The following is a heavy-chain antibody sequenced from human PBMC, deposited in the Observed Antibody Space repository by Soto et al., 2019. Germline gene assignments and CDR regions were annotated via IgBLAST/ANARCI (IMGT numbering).Heavy chain of an antibody. CDR3: AKGDWLYDNDYGMEV. CDR1: GFTFSLYA. V-gene: IGHV3-23*01. J-gene: IGHJ6*02. CDR2: ISGSGERT. D-gene: IGHD3-9*01. Sequence: EEQLLESGGGLVQPGGSLRLSCTASGFTFSLYAMSWARHTPGKGLEWVASISGSGERTYYADSVKGRFTISKDNSQNSVFLQMNSLRAEDTAEYYCAKGDWLYDNDYGMEVWGQGTSVTVSS.